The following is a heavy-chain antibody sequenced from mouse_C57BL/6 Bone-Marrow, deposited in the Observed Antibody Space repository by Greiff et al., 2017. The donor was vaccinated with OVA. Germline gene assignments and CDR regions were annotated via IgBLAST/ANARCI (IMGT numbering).Heavy chain of an antibody. D-gene: IGHD1-1*01. V-gene: IGHV1-50*01. CDR3: VSSYDVDY. Sequence: VQLQQSGAELVKPGASVKLSCKASGYTFTSYWMQWVKQRPGQGLEWIGEIDPSDSYTNYNRKFKGKATLTVDTSSSTAYMQLSSLTSEDTAVYYCVSSYDVDYWGQGTTLTVSS. CDR2: IDPSDSYT. CDR1: GYTFTSYW. J-gene: IGHJ2*01.